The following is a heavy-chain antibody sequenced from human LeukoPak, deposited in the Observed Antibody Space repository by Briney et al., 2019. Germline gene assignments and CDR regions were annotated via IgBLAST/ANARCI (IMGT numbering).Heavy chain of an antibody. D-gene: IGHD6-13*01. J-gene: IGHJ4*02. CDR1: GYTFTSYY. V-gene: IGHV1-46*01. CDR2: INPSGGST. Sequence: ASVKVSCKASGYTFTSYYMHWVRQAPGQGLEWMGIINPSGGSTSYAQKFQGRVTMTRDTSTSTVYMELSSLRSVDTAVYYCARWIAAAGTDYWGQGTLVTVSS. CDR3: ARWIAAAGTDY.